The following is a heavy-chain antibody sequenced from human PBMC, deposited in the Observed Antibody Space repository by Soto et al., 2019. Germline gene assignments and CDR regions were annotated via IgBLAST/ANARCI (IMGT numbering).Heavy chain of an antibody. CDR3: ARGNIVLVPAALYGMDV. Sequence: QVQLVQSGAEVKKPGASVKVSCKASGYTFTSYGIIWVRQAPGQGLEWMGWISAYNGNTNYAQKLQGRVTMTTDTSTSTAYMELRSLRSDDTAVYYCARGNIVLVPAALYGMDVWGQGTTVTVSS. D-gene: IGHD2-2*01. CDR1: GYTFTSYG. CDR2: ISAYNGNT. V-gene: IGHV1-18*01. J-gene: IGHJ6*02.